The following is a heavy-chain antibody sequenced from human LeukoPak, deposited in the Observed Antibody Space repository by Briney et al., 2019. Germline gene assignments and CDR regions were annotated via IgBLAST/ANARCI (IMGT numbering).Heavy chain of an antibody. CDR1: GGTFSSYA. J-gene: IGHJ5*02. Sequence: GSSVKVSCKASGGTFSSYAISWVRQAPGQGLEWMGGIIPIFGTANYAQKFQGRVTITADESTSTAYMELSSLRSEDTAVYYCARDVENYYDSSGYSWARANWFDPWGQGTLVTVSS. CDR3: ARDVENYYDSSGYSWARANWFDP. V-gene: IGHV1-69*01. CDR2: IIPIFGTA. D-gene: IGHD3-22*01.